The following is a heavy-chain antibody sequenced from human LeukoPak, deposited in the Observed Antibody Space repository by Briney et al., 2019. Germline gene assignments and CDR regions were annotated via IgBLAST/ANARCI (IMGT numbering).Heavy chain of an antibody. Sequence: GGSLRLSCAASGFTFSTYSMNWVRQAPGKGLEWVSSISSSSSYIYYADSVKGRFTISRDNAKNSLYLQMNSLRAEDAAVYYCARDRGSYYDGGLDYWGQGTLVTVSS. D-gene: IGHD3-10*01. CDR3: ARDRGSYYDGGLDY. CDR1: GFTFSTYS. J-gene: IGHJ4*02. CDR2: ISSSSSYI. V-gene: IGHV3-21*01.